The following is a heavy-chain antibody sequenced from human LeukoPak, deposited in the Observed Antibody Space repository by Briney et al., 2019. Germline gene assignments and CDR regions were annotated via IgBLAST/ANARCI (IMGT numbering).Heavy chain of an antibody. D-gene: IGHD2-15*01. J-gene: IGHJ5*02. CDR1: GFTFSSYA. V-gene: IGHV3-23*01. Sequence: GGPLRLFCAASGFTFSSYAMSWVRQAPGKGLEWVSAISGSGGSTYYADSVKGRFTISRDNSKNTLYLQMNSLRAEDTAVYYCAKEYCSGGSCYSNWFDPWGQGTLVTVSS. CDR2: ISGSGGST. CDR3: AKEYCSGGSCYSNWFDP.